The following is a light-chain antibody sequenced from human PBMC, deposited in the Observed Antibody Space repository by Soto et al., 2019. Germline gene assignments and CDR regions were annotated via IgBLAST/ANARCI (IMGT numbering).Light chain of an antibody. CDR1: SSDVGDYNY. Sequence: QSALTQPAPVSGSPGQSITISCTGASSDVGDYNYVSWYQHHPGKAPKLVIYDVSSRPSGVSGRFSGSKSGNTASLTISGLQAEDEADYYCSSYATSSTLEWVFGGGTKLTVL. V-gene: IGLV2-14*03. CDR2: DVS. J-gene: IGLJ3*02. CDR3: SSYATSSTLEWV.